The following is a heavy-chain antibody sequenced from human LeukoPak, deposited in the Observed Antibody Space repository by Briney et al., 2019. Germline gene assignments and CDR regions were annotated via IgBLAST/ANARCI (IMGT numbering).Heavy chain of an antibody. V-gene: IGHV1-46*01. CDR1: GYTFTSYY. D-gene: IGHD5-18*01. CDR3: ARAPSRGYSYGSMRIDY. Sequence: ASVKVSCKASGYTFTSYYMHWVRQAPGQGLEWMGIINPSGGSTSYAQKFQGRVTMTRDTSTSTVYMELSGLRSEDTAVYYCARAPSRGYSYGSMRIDYWGQGTLVTVSS. CDR2: INPSGGST. J-gene: IGHJ4*02.